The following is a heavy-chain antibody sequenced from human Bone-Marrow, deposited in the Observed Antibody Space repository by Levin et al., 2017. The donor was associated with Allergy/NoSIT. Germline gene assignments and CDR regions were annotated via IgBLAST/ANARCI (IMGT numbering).Heavy chain of an antibody. D-gene: IGHD3-10*01. CDR2: ISTYNGNT. V-gene: IGHV1-18*04. CDR1: GYSFSSYG. Sequence: ASVKVSCEASGYSFSSYGINWVRQAPGQGLEWMGWISTYNGNTIYALRFQGRLTMTTDTSTNTVYMELRSLRSDDTGVYFCAREISMVRGRGRQNWLDPWGQGTLVTVSS. J-gene: IGHJ5*02. CDR3: AREISMVRGRGRQNWLDP.